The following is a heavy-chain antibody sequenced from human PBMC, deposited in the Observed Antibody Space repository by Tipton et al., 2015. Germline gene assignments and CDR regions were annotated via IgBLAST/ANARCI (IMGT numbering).Heavy chain of an antibody. V-gene: IGHV3-23*01. CDR1: GFTFSSYA. CDR3: ARDLFSGPF. CDR2: IIGSGGIT. Sequence: SLRLSCAASGFTFSSYAMSWVRQAPGKGLEWVSGIIGSGGITYYADSVKGRFTISRDNAKNSLYLQMNSLRAEDTAVYYCARDLFSGPFWGQGTMVTVSS. J-gene: IGHJ3*01. D-gene: IGHD1-26*01.